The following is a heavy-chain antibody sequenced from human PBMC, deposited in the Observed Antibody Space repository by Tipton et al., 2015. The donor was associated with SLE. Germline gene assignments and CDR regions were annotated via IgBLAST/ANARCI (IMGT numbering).Heavy chain of an antibody. CDR3: ARGNIGGATYFDY. V-gene: IGHV4-59*01. J-gene: IGHJ4*02. CDR2: ISYSGNT. D-gene: IGHD1-26*01. CDR1: GGSISSFY. Sequence: LRLSCTVSGGSISSFYWSWIRQPPGKGLEWIGYISYSGNTNYNPSLKSRVTTSVDTSKNQFSLKLSSVTAADTAVYYCARGNIGGATYFDYWGQGTLVTVSS.